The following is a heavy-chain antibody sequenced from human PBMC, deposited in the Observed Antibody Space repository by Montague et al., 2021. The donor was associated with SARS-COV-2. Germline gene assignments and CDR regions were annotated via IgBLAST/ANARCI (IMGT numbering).Heavy chain of an antibody. CDR1: GGSISSYY. CDR2: IFHSGIT. D-gene: IGHD1-20*01. J-gene: IGHJ5*02. Sequence: SETLSLTCSVSGGSISSYYWSWIRQSPGKGLEWIGYIFHSGITDXXPSLKSRVTISVDMSKNQFSLQLNSVTAADSAAYYCARTEYNWNDWFDPWGQGTLVTVSS. V-gene: IGHV4-59*13. CDR3: ARTEYNWNDWFDP.